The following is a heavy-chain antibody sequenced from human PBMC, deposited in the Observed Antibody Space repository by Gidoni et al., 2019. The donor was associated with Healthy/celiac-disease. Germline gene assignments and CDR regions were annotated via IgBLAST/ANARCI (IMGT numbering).Heavy chain of an antibody. CDR3: VGEAAAGEYYYYGMDV. J-gene: IGHJ6*02. D-gene: IGHD6-13*01. CDR2: INAGNGNT. V-gene: IGHV1-3*01. Sequence: QVQLVQSGAEVKKPGASVKVSCKASGYTFTSYAMHWVRQAPGQRLEWMGWINAGNGNTKYSQKFQGRVTITRDISASTAYMELSSLRSEDTAVYYCVGEAAAGEYYYYGMDVWGQGTTVTVSS. CDR1: GYTFTSYA.